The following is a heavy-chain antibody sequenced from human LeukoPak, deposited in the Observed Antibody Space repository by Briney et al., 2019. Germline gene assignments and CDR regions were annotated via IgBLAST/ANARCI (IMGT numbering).Heavy chain of an antibody. CDR1: GFTFSSYS. J-gene: IGHJ4*02. CDR3: AREDYYGSGSHDFDY. Sequence: GGSLRLSCVASGFTFSSYSMNWVRQAPGKGLEWVSSISSSSSYIYYADSVKGRFTISRDNAKNSLYLQMNSLRAEDTAVYYCAREDYYGSGSHDFDYWGQGTLVTVSS. V-gene: IGHV3-21*01. CDR2: ISSSSSYI. D-gene: IGHD3-10*01.